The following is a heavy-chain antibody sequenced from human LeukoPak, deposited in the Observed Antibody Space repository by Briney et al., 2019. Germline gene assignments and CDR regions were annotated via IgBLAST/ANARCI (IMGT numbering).Heavy chain of an antibody. Sequence: GGSLRLSCAASGFTFSDYYMDWVRQAPGKGLEGVGRIRNKANRDTTEYAASATGRFTVSRDDSKNLLYLQMNSLKTEDTAVYYCARDVYGSGSNWGQGTLVTVSS. CDR2: IRNKANRDTT. D-gene: IGHD3-10*01. CDR1: GFTFSDYY. J-gene: IGHJ4*02. CDR3: ARDVYGSGSN. V-gene: IGHV3-72*01.